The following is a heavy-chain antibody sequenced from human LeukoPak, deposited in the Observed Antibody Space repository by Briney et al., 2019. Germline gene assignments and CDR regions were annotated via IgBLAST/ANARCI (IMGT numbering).Heavy chain of an antibody. Sequence: GGSLRLSCAASGFTFSSYAMSWVRQAPGKGLEWVSAISGSGGSTYYADSVKGRFTISRDNSKNTLYLQMNSQRAEDTAVYYCAKGGAARTRLTFDYWGQGTLVTVSS. CDR1: GFTFSSYA. V-gene: IGHV3-23*01. J-gene: IGHJ4*02. CDR2: ISGSGGST. D-gene: IGHD6-6*01. CDR3: AKGGAARTRLTFDY.